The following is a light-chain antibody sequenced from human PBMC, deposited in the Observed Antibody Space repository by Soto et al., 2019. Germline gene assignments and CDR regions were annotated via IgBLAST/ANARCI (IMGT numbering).Light chain of an antibody. CDR3: QQYGSLPIT. J-gene: IGKJ5*01. CDR2: GAS. CDR1: QSFSSTY. Sequence: EIVLTQSPGTLSLSPGERATLSCRASQSFSSTYLAWYQQKPGQAPRLLIYGASSRATGIPDRFSGGGSGTDFTLTISRLEPEDFAVYYCQQYGSLPITFGQGTRLEIK. V-gene: IGKV3-20*01.